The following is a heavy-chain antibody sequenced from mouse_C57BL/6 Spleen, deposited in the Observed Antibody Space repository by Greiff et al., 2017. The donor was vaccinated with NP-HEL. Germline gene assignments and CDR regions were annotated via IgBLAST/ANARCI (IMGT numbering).Heavy chain of an antibody. D-gene: IGHD3-2*02. V-gene: IGHV1-59*01. CDR1: GYTFTSYW. Sequence: VQLQQPGAELVRPGTSVKLSCKASGYTFTSYWMHWVKQRPGQGLEWIGVIDPSDSYTNYNQKFKGKATLTVDTSSSTAYMQLSSLTSEDSAVYYCASDKHSSGFPWFAYWGQGTLVTVSA. CDR3: ASDKHSSGFPWFAY. J-gene: IGHJ3*01. CDR2: IDPSDSYT.